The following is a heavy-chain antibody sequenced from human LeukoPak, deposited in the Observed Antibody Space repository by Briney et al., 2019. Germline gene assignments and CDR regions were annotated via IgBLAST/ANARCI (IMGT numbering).Heavy chain of an antibody. CDR2: INPNSGGT. CDR1: GYTFTSYC. V-gene: IGHV1-2*02. D-gene: IGHD6-6*01. CDR3: AIPSPYSSSSVYFDY. J-gene: IGHJ4*02. Sequence: ASVKVSCKASGYTFTSYCMHWVRQAPGQGLEWMGWINPNSGGTNYAQKFQGRVTMTRDTSISTAYMELSRLRSDDTAVYYCAIPSPYSSSSVYFDYWGQGTLVTVSS.